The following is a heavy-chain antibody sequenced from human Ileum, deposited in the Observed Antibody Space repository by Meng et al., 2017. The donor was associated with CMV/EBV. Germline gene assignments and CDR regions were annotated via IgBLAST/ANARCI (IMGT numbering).Heavy chain of an antibody. V-gene: IGHV3-23*03. D-gene: IGHD6-19*01. CDR2: IYSSGFSA. CDR3: AKSNGWYGKYAFDS. J-gene: IGHJ4*02. Sequence: GGSLRLSCKTSGFTFASYGMTWVRQAPGRGLEWVSIIYSSGFSARYVDSVKGRFTISRNNSASTLFLQMDNLRAEDTAVYYCAKSNGWYGKYAFDSCGQGTLVTVSS. CDR1: GFTFASYG.